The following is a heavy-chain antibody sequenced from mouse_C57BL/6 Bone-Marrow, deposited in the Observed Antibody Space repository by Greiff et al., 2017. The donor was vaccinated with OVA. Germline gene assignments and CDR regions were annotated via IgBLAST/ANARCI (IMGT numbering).Heavy chain of an antibody. CDR3: ASGGIYYSNYGDY. J-gene: IGHJ4*01. CDR2: IYPGSGST. D-gene: IGHD2-5*01. V-gene: IGHV1-55*01. Sequence: VQLQQPGAELVKPGASVKMSCKASGYTFTSYWITWVKQRPGQGLEWIGDIYPGSGSTNYNEKFKSKATLTVDTSSSTAYMQLSSLTSEDSAVYDCASGGIYYSNYGDYWGQGTSVTVSS. CDR1: GYTFTSYW.